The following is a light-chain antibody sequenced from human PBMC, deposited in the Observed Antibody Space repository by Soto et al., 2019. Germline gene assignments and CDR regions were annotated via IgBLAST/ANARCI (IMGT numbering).Light chain of an antibody. V-gene: IGKV1-9*01. J-gene: IGKJ5*01. Sequence: IQLTQSPPSLSASVGDRVTITCQASQGVSSSLAWYHQQPGKAPKLLIYAATTLQSGVPSRFSGSGSGTDFTLTINSLQPEDVATYYCQQLHSYPFTLGQGTRLEI. CDR1: QGVSSS. CDR2: AAT. CDR3: QQLHSYPFT.